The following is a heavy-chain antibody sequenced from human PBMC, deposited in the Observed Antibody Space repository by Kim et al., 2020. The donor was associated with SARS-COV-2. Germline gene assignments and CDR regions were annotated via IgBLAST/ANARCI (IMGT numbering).Heavy chain of an antibody. V-gene: IGHV4-31*02. J-gene: IGHJ4*02. Sequence: LKSRVTISVETSKNQFSLKLSAVTAADTAVYYCARATMITFGGVIDHFDYWGQGTLVTVSS. CDR3: ARATMITFGGVIDHFDY. D-gene: IGHD3-16*02.